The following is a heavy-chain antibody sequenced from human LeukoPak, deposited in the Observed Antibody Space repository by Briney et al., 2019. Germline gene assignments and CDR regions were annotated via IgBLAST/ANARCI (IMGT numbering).Heavy chain of an antibody. CDR3: ARAVVAAALFDY. D-gene: IGHD2-15*01. J-gene: IGHJ4*02. V-gene: IGHV4-34*01. Sequence: SETLSLTCAVYGGSFSGYYWSWIRQPPGKGLEWIGEINHSGSTNYNPSLKSRVTISVDTSKNQFSLKLSSVTAADTAVYYCARAVVAAALFDYWGQGTLVTVSS. CDR2: INHSGST. CDR1: GGSFSGYY.